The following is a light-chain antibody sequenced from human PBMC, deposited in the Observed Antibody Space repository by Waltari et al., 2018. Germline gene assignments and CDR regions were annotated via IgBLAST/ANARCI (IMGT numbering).Light chain of an antibody. CDR3: QQYDNLPLT. CDR1: QDITNY. Sequence: DIQMTQSPSSLSASVGDRVTITCQASQDITNYLNWYQQKPGKDPKLLIYDASNLGTGVPSRFSGSGSGTDFTFTISSLQPEDIATYYCQQYDNLPLTFGGGTKVEIK. CDR2: DAS. V-gene: IGKV1-33*01. J-gene: IGKJ4*01.